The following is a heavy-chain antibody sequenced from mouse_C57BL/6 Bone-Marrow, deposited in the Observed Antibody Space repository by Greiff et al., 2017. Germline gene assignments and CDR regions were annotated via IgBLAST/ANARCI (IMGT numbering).Heavy chain of an antibody. CDR1: GYSFTDYN. V-gene: IGHV1-39*01. CDR3: ASTYDSYYAWFAY. J-gene: IGHJ3*01. D-gene: IGHD2-3*01. Sequence: EVQVVASGPELVKPGASVQISCKASGYSFTDYNMNWVKQSNGKSLEWIGVLNPNYGTTSYNQKFKGKATLTVDQSSSTAYMQLNSLTSEDSAVYYCASTYDSYYAWFAYWGQGTLVTVSA. CDR2: LNPNYGTT.